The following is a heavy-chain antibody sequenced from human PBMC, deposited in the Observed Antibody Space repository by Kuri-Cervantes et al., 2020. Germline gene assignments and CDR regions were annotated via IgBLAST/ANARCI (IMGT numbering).Heavy chain of an antibody. Sequence: GGSLRLSCAASGFTFDDYAMHWVRQAPGKGLEWVSGISWNSGSIGYADSVKGRFTISRDNAKNSLYLQMNSLRAEDTALYYCAKFLTKTYYYGSGGSYDAFDIWGQGTTVTVSS. CDR2: ISWNSGSI. CDR3: AKFLTKTYYYGSGGSYDAFDI. D-gene: IGHD3-10*01. V-gene: IGHV3-9*01. CDR1: GFTFDDYA. J-gene: IGHJ3*02.